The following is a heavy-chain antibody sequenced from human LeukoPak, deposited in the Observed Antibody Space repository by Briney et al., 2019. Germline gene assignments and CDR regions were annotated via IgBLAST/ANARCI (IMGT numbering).Heavy chain of an antibody. CDR1: GXTVSSNY. J-gene: IGHJ6*02. V-gene: IGHV3-53*04. CDR3: AREILYGMDV. Sequence: GGSLRLSCAASGXTVSSNYMSWVRQAPGKGQEWVSVIYSGGSTYYADSVKGRFTISRHNSKNTLYLQMNSLRAEDTAVYYCAREILYGMDVWGQGTTVTVSS. CDR2: IYSGGST.